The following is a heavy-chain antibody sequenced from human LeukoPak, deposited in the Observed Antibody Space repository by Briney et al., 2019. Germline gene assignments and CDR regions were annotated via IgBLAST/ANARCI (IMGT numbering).Heavy chain of an antibody. J-gene: IGHJ4*02. V-gene: IGHV3-30*18. Sequence: GGSLRLSCSTSGFTFSNYGMHWVRQAPGKGLEWLAVISSDGSHKFYGDSVTGRFTISRDNSKNTLYLQMNSLRPEDTAVYYCAKDPGHCSGGSCYSILDYWGQGTLVTVSS. D-gene: IGHD2-15*01. CDR1: GFTFSNYG. CDR2: ISSDGSHK. CDR3: AKDPGHCSGGSCYSILDY.